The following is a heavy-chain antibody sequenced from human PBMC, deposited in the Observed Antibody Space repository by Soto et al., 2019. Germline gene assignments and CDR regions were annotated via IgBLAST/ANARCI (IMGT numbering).Heavy chain of an antibody. Sequence: EVQLVESGGGLVKPEGSLRLSCAASGFTFSHAWMSWVRQAPGKGLEWVGRIRSKANSYATAYAASVKGRFTISRDDSKNTAYLQMNSLKTEDTAVYYCTRGSSSPSGAYYYYGMDVWGQGTTVTVSS. CDR1: GFTFSHAW. D-gene: IGHD6-6*01. J-gene: IGHJ6*02. V-gene: IGHV3-73*01. CDR3: TRGSSSPSGAYYYYGMDV. CDR2: IRSKANSYAT.